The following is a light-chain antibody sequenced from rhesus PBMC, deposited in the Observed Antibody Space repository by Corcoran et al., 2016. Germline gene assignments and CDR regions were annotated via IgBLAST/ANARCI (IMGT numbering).Light chain of an antibody. CDR2: YAN. J-gene: IGKJ1*01. V-gene: IGKV1-32*04. CDR3: QQGNSDAWT. Sequence: DIQMSQSPSSLSASVGDRVTITCRARQGTYSYSNWYQQKPGKTPKLLIYYANTLESGVPSRFRGSGSGTDFTLTITKLQPEDFATYYLQQGNSDAWTFGPGTKVEIE. CDR1: QGTYSY.